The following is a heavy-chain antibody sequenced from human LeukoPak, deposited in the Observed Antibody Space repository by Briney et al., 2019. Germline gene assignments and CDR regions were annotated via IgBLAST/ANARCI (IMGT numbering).Heavy chain of an antibody. CDR3: ARGVYAFDV. CDR1: GFTFSSYW. V-gene: IGHV3-7*01. CDR2: VKEDGTET. Sequence: GGSLRLSCAASGFTFSSYWMTWVRQAPGKGLEWVAYVKEDGTETHYVDAVKGRFTITRDNTKKSLYLQMNSLRADDTAVYYCARGVYAFDVWGQGTMVTVSS. J-gene: IGHJ3*01.